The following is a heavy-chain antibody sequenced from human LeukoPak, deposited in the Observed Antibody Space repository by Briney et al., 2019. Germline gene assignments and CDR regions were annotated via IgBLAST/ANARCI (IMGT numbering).Heavy chain of an antibody. Sequence: GASVKVSCTASGYTFTSYGISWVRQAPGQGLEWMGWISAYNGNTNYAQKLQGRVTMTTDTSTSTAYMELRSLRSDDTVVYYCARDGATVTRTAYYYYGMDVWGQGTTVTVSS. J-gene: IGHJ6*02. V-gene: IGHV1-18*01. CDR2: ISAYNGNT. CDR3: ARDGATVTRTAYYYYGMDV. D-gene: IGHD4-17*01. CDR1: GYTFTSYG.